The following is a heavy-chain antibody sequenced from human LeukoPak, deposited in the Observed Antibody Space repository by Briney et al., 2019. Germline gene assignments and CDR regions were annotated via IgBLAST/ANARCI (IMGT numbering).Heavy chain of an antibody. CDR2: INPSGGST. V-gene: IGHV1-46*01. CDR1: GYTFTSYY. J-gene: IGHJ4*02. D-gene: IGHD3-10*01. CDR3: ARDYHGSGSLTTFDY. Sequence: ASVKVSCKASGYTFTSYYMHWVRQAPGQGLEWMGMINPSGGSTSYAQKFQGRVTMTRDTSTSTVYMELSSLRSEDTAVYYCARDYHGSGSLTTFDYWGQGTLVTVSS.